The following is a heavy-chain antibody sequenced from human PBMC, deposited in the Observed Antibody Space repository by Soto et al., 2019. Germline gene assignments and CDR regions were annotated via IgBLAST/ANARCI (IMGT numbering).Heavy chain of an antibody. D-gene: IGHD3-10*01. CDR2: IIPIFGTA. CDR3: ARDSWFGELFLVYYGMDV. V-gene: IGHV1-69*13. Sequence: ASVKVSCKASGGTFSSYAIIWVRQAPGQGLEWMGGIIPIFGTANYAQKFQGRVTITADESTSTAYMELSSLRSEDTAVYYCARDSWFGELFLVYYGMDVWGQGTTVTVSS. CDR1: GGTFSSYA. J-gene: IGHJ6*02.